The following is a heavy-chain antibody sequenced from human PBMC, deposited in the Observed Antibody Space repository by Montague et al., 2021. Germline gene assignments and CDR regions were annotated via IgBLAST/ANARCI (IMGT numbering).Heavy chain of an antibody. V-gene: IGHV4-38-2*02. J-gene: IGHJ4*02. CDR1: RSLINSDDY. CDR3: ARRLGIRGPFDY. D-gene: IGHD7-27*01. CDR2: VSHGGRT. Sequence: SETLSLTCTVSRSLINSDDYWGCFRQPPGEGLEWMGGVSHGGRTYFYPSLKSRGTISADPSMNQFSLNLRSVTAADTAVYFCARRLGIRGPFDYWGQGTLVTVSS.